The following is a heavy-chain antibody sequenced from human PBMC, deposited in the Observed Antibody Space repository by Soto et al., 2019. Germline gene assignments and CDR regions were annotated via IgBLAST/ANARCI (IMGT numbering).Heavy chain of an antibody. CDR2: IIPICGTA. J-gene: IGHJ4*02. V-gene: IGHV1-69*01. D-gene: IGHD4-17*01. CDR1: GGTFTSYA. Sequence: QVQLVQSGAEVEKPGSSVMRSCKAYGGTFTSYAISWVRQAPGQGLEWMGGIIPICGTANYAQKFQGRGTITADESTSTAYMELNSLRFEDTGVYYCARDASDYGDPPYFDYWGQGTLVTVSS. CDR3: ARDASDYGDPPYFDY.